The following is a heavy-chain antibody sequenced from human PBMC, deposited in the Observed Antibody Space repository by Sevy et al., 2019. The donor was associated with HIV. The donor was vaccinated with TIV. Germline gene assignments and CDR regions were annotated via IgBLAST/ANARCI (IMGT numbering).Heavy chain of an antibody. CDR3: ARVYYWLRLYYFDY. CDR2: ISAYNGNT. J-gene: IGHJ4*02. V-gene: IGHV1-18*01. CDR1: GYTFTSYG. Sequence: ASVKVSCMASGYTFTSYGISWVRQAPGQGLEWMGWISAYNGNTNYTQKLQGRVTMTTDTSTSTAYMELRSLRSDDTAVYYCARVYYWLRLYYFDYWGQGTLVTASS. D-gene: IGHD5-12*01.